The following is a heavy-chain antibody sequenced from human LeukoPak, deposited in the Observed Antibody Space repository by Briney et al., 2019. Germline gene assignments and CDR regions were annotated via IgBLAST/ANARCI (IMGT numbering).Heavy chain of an antibody. CDR1: GGSISTYY. CDR3: ATLGAQDY. CDR2: IYNSGST. V-gene: IGHV4-59*08. J-gene: IGHJ4*02. Sequence: PSETLSLTCTVSGGSISTYYWSWIRQPPGKGLEWIGYIYNSGSTNYNPSLKSRVTISVDTSKNQFSLKLSSVTAADTAVYYCATLGAQDYWGQGTLVTVSS.